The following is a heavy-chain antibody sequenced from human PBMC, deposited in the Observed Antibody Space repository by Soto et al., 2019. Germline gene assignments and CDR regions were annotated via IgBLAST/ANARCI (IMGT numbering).Heavy chain of an antibody. CDR1: GFTFSSYA. J-gene: IGHJ4*02. CDR3: ARGFSSSWYYFDY. CDR2: ISYDGSNK. V-gene: IGHV3-30-3*01. D-gene: IGHD6-13*01. Sequence: GGSLRLSCAASGFTFSSYAMHWVRQAPGKGLEWVAVISYDGSNKYYADSVKGRFTISRDNSKNTLYLQMNSLRAEDTAVYYCARGFSSSWYYFDYWGQGTLVTVSS.